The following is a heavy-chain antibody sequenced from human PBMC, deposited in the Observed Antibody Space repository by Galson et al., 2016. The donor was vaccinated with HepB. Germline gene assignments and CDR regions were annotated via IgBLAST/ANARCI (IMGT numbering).Heavy chain of an antibody. CDR2: IWYDENNK. Sequence: SLRLSCAASGFNFSTYGMHWVRQAPGEGLEWVALIWYDENNKYYADSVKGRFTIARTNSKNTLYLQMNSLTAEGTAVYYCAREAYYGFWGGYYGYDFYDYSMDVWGQGTAVTVSS. J-gene: IGHJ6*02. CDR3: AREAYYGFWGGYYGYDFYDYSMDV. D-gene: IGHD3-3*01. V-gene: IGHV3-33*01. CDR1: GFNFSTYG.